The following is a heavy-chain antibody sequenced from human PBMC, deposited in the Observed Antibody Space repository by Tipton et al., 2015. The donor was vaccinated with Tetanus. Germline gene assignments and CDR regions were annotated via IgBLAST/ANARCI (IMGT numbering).Heavy chain of an antibody. D-gene: IGHD2-15*01. Sequence: TLSLTCTVSGGSISGSSFYWGWIRQPPGKGLEWIGSIYHSGNTYYNSSLKSRVTISVDTSKNQISLTLSSVTAADTAVYYCARVLRFSASGGWDDAFDLWGQGTLVTVSS. CDR3: ARVLRFSASGGWDDAFDL. J-gene: IGHJ3*01. CDR1: GGSISGSSFY. CDR2: IYHSGNT. V-gene: IGHV4-39*01.